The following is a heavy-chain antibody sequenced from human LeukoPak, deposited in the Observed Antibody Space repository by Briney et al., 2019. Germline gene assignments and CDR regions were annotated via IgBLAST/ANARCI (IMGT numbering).Heavy chain of an antibody. CDR1: GFTFSSYW. J-gene: IGHJ4*02. CDR2: IKQDGRAK. D-gene: IGHD2-15*01. CDR3: ARSRRWFPFDY. V-gene: IGHV3-7*01. Sequence: GGSLRLSCAASGFTFSSYWMSWVRQAPGKGLEWVANIKQDGRAKYYVDSVKGRFTISRDNAKNSLYLQMNSLRAEDTAVYYCARSRRWFPFDYWGQGTLVTVSS.